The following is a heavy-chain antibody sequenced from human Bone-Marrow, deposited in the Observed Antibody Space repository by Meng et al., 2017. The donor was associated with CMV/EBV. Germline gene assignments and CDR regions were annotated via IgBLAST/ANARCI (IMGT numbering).Heavy chain of an antibody. J-gene: IGHJ5*02. V-gene: IGHV4-61*05. Sequence: SETLSLTCRVSGGSIGSSQHFWGWIRQPPGKGLEWIGYIYYSGSTNYNPSLKSRVTISVDTSKNQFSLKLSSVTAADTAVYYCARAKRFDPWGQGTLVTVSS. CDR1: GGSIGSSQHF. D-gene: IGHD4/OR15-4a*01. CDR3: ARAKRFDP. CDR2: IYYSGST.